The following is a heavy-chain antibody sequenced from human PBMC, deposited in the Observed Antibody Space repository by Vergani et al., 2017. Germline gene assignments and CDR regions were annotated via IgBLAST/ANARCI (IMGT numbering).Heavy chain of an antibody. Sequence: QLQLQESGPGLVKPSETLSLTCTVSGGSISSSSYYWGWIRQPPGKGLEWIGIIYYSGSTYYNPSLKSRVTISVDTSKNQFSLKLISVTAADTAVYYCARHSYYYGSGSYSYYFDYWGQGTLVTVSS. CDR1: GGSISSSSYY. CDR2: IYYSGST. D-gene: IGHD3-10*01. CDR3: ARHSYYYGSGSYSYYFDY. J-gene: IGHJ4*02. V-gene: IGHV4-39*01.